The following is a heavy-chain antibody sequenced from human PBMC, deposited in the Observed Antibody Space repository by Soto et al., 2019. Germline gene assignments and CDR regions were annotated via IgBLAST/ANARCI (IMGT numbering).Heavy chain of an antibody. D-gene: IGHD1-26*01. CDR2: IYYSGST. Sequence: SETLSLTXTVSGGSISSSSYYWGWIRQPPGKGLEWIGSIYYSGSTYYNPSLKSRVTISVDTSKNQFSLKLSSVTAADTAVYYCARSEIVGATNFDYWGQGTLVTVSS. J-gene: IGHJ4*02. CDR1: GGSISSSSYY. V-gene: IGHV4-39*01. CDR3: ARSEIVGATNFDY.